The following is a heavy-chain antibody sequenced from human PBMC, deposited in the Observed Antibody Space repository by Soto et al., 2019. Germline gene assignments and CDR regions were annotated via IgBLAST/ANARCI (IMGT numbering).Heavy chain of an antibody. CDR3: ARDHAGSGWFRFDY. J-gene: IGHJ4*02. CDR1: GYTFTRYS. CDR2: ISAYNGDT. D-gene: IGHD6-19*01. Sequence: QVQLVQSGAEVKQPGASVKVSCKASGYTFTRYSISWVRQAPGQGLEWMGWISAYNGDTNYAQKLQGRVTLTTDTSTSTAYMELRSLRSDDTAIYYCARDHAGSGWFRFDYWGQGTLVTVSS. V-gene: IGHV1-18*01.